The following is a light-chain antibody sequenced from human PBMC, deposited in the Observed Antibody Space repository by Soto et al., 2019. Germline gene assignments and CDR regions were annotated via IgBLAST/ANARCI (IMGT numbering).Light chain of an antibody. Sequence: EVVLTQSPGTLSLSPGERTTLSCRASQSVCSSYLAWYQQKPGQAPRLLIYAASSRATGIPDRFSGSGSGTDFTLTISRLEPEDFAVYYCQQYGSSRWTFGQGTKVEIK. CDR1: QSVCSSY. CDR3: QQYGSSRWT. CDR2: AAS. J-gene: IGKJ1*01. V-gene: IGKV3-20*01.